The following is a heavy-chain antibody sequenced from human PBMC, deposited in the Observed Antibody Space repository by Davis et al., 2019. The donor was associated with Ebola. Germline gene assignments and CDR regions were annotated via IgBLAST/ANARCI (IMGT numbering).Heavy chain of an antibody. Sequence: ASVKVSCKASGYTFTSYYIHWVRQAPGQGLEWMGIINPSGGSTNYAQQFQGRVTMTRDTSTSTVYMELSSLRSEDTAVYYCARRLYCGGGSCYEYYYGMDVWGQGTTVTVSS. CDR2: INPSGGST. V-gene: IGHV1-46*01. CDR3: ARRLYCGGGSCYEYYYGMDV. CDR1: GYTFTSYY. J-gene: IGHJ6*02. D-gene: IGHD2-15*01.